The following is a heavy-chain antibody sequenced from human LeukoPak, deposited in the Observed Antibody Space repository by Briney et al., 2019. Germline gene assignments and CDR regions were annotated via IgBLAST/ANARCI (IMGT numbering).Heavy chain of an antibody. D-gene: IGHD3-10*01. CDR1: GGSISSYY. Sequence: PSETLSLTCTVSGGSISSYYWSWIRQPPGKGLEWIGEINHSGSTNYNPSLKSRVTISVDTSKNQFSLKLSSVAAADTAVYYCACRHYYGSGSYFAYWGQGTLVTVSS. CDR3: ACRHYYGSGSYFAY. J-gene: IGHJ4*02. V-gene: IGHV4-34*01. CDR2: INHSGST.